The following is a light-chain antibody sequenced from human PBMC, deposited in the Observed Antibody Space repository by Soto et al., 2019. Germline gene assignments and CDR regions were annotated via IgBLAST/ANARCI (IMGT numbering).Light chain of an antibody. V-gene: IGLV2-8*01. CDR3: CSYAGANTF. J-gene: IGLJ1*01. Sequence: QSALTQPPSASGSPGQSVTISCTGTSSDVGRYNFVSWYQQHPGKVPKLMIYEVTKRPSGVPDRFSGSKSGNTASLTVSGLQAEDEADYYCCSYAGANTFFGTRTKLTVL. CDR1: SSDVGRYNF. CDR2: EVT.